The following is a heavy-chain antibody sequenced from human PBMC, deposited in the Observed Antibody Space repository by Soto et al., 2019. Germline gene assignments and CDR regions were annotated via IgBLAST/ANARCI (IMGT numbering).Heavy chain of an antibody. J-gene: IGHJ5*02. CDR2: IYHSGST. CDR1: GGSFSGYY. V-gene: IGHV4-34*01. Sequence: PSETLSLTCAVYGGSFSGYYWSWVRQPPGKGLEWIGEIYHSGSTNYNPSLKSRVTISVDTSKNQFSLKLSSVTAADTAVYYCARGYCSSTSCYIWDNWFDPWAQGTLVTISS. CDR3: ARGYCSSTSCYIWDNWFDP. D-gene: IGHD2-2*02.